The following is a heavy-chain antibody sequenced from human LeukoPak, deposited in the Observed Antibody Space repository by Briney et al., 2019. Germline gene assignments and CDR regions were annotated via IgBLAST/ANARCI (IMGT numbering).Heavy chain of an antibody. CDR1: GYTFADYY. CDR2: INPNSVT. J-gene: IGHJ4*02. CDR3: SRGEVDGPDFDY. Sequence: GASVKVSCRASGYTFADYYIHWVRQAPGQGLEWMGWINPNSVTNYAQQFQGRGTMTRDTSISTAYMELSRLTSDDMAVYYCSRGEVDGPDFDYWGQGTLVTVSS. V-gene: IGHV1-2*02. D-gene: IGHD1-26*01.